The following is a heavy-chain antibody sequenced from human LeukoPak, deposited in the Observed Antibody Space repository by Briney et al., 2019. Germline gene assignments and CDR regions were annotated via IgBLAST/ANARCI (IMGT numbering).Heavy chain of an antibody. CDR2: INGGNGNT. CDR1: GYTFTSYG. D-gene: IGHD3-16*01. CDR3: ARARYETRIWPKSRYDYYYYMDV. J-gene: IGHJ6*03. V-gene: IGHV1-3*03. Sequence: ASVKVSCKASGYTFTSYGISWVRQAPGQRLEWMGWINGGNGNTKYSQEFQGRVTVTRDTPASTAYMEVSSLRSEDMAVYYCARARYETRIWPKSRYDYYYYMDVWGKGTTVTVS.